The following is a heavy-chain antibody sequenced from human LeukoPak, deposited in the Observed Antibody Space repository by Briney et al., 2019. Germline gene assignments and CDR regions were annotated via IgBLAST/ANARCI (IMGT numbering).Heavy chain of an antibody. CDR3: ARDRTYDDYYDSSGYYNWFDP. CDR1: GYTFTSYG. V-gene: IGHV1-18*01. J-gene: IGHJ5*02. CDR2: ISAYNGKT. Sequence: ASVKVSCKASGYTFTSYGISWVRQAPGQGLEGMGWISAYNGKTNYVQKLQGRVTMTTDTSTSTAYMELRSLRSDHTAVYYCARDRTYDDYYDSSGYYNWFDPWGQGTLLTVSS. D-gene: IGHD3-22*01.